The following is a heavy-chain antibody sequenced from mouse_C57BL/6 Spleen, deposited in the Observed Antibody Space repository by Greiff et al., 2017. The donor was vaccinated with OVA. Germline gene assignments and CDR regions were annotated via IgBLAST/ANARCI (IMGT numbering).Heavy chain of an antibody. D-gene: IGHD1-1*01. J-gene: IGHJ4*01. CDR2: INPNYGTT. V-gene: IGHV1-39*01. Sequence: EVQLQQSGPELVKPGASVKISCKASGYSFTDYNMNWVKQSNGKSLEWIGVINPNYGTTSYNQKFKGKTTLTVDKSSSTAYVQLNSLKSEDSAVYYYATNYGSSYDYSLDYWGQGTSVTVSS. CDR3: ATNYGSSYDYSLDY. CDR1: GYSFTDYN.